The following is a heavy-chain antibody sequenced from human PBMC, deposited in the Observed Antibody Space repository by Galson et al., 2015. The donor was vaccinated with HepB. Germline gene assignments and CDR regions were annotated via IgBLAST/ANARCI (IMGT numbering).Heavy chain of an antibody. D-gene: IGHD1-26*01. Sequence: SLRLSCADSGFTFSRFTMHWVRQAPGKGLEWVAVISYDGSNKYYADSVKGRFTISRDNSKNTLYLQMNSLRAEDTAVYYCARGVGATSTGFDNWGQGTLVTVSS. CDR3: ARGVGATSTGFDN. V-gene: IGHV3-30-3*01. CDR2: ISYDGSNK. CDR1: GFTFSRFT. J-gene: IGHJ4*02.